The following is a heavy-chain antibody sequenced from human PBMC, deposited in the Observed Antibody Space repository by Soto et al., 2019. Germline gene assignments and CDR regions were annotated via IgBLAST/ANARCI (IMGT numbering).Heavy chain of an antibody. CDR1: GFTFSNYA. J-gene: IGHJ4*02. CDR2: ICGSGARS. D-gene: IGHD3-3*01. CDR3: ARSDSYYYFGIEC. V-gene: IGHV3-23*01. Sequence: EVHLLESGGGLVLRGGTLRLSCAVSGFTFSNYAMSWVRQAPGKGLAWVTCICGSGARSYYAESAKGRITTSRDNAKNTLFLQVSSLRDEDTAVDYCARSDSYYYFGIECWGQGTVVTVSS.